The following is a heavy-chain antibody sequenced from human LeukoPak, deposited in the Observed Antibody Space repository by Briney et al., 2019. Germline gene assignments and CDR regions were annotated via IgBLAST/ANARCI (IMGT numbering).Heavy chain of an antibody. CDR1: GGSFSGYY. Sequence: KPSETLSLTCAVYGGSFSGYYWSWIRQPPGKGLEWIGEINHSGSTNYNPSLKSRVTISVDTSKNQFSLKLSSVTAADTAVYYCARHEWDTAMSDDAFDIWGQGTMVTVSS. J-gene: IGHJ3*02. D-gene: IGHD5-18*01. CDR2: INHSGST. CDR3: ARHEWDTAMSDDAFDI. V-gene: IGHV4-34*01.